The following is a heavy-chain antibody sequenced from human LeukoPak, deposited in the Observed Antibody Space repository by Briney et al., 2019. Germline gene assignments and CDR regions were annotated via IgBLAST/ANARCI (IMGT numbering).Heavy chain of an antibody. Sequence: GSLRLSCAASGFTFSDYYMSWIRQPPGKGLEWIGEINHSGSTNYNPSLKSRVTISVDTSKNQFSLKLSSVTAADTAVYYCAASPFLGVRGVNGYDYWGQGTLVTVSS. V-gene: IGHV4-34*08. CDR1: GFTFSDYY. CDR3: AASPFLGVRGVNGYDY. J-gene: IGHJ4*02. D-gene: IGHD3-10*01. CDR2: INHSGST.